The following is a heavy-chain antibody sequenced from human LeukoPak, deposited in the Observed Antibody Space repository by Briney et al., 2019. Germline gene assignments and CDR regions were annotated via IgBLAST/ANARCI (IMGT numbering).Heavy chain of an antibody. CDR1: GDSVSSNSAA. CDR3: ARVVGTITPWFDP. Sequence: SQTLSLTCAISGDSVSSNSAAWNWISQSPSRGLEWLGRTYYRSKWYNEYASFLKSRMAINPDTSKNQFSLQLSSVTPEDTAVYYCARVVGTITPWFDPWGQGTLVTVSS. CDR2: TYYRSKWYN. V-gene: IGHV6-1*01. D-gene: IGHD2-15*01. J-gene: IGHJ5*02.